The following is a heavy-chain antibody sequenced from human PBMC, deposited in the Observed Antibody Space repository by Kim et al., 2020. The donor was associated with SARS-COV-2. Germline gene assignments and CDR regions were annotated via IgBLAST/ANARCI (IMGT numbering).Heavy chain of an antibody. Sequence: YADTLKGRFTISRDNSKNTLYLQMISLSAEDTAVYYCAKDLMTTVAIVEYWGQGTLVIVSS. D-gene: IGHD4-17*01. CDR3: AKDLMTTVAIVEY. V-gene: IGHV3-30*02. J-gene: IGHJ4*02.